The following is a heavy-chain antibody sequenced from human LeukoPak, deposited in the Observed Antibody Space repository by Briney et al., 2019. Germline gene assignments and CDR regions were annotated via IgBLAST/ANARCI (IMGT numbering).Heavy chain of an antibody. CDR1: GFTFDDYA. J-gene: IGHJ4*02. D-gene: IGHD3-22*01. CDR3: ARDSGHYYDSPYYFDY. CDR2: ISWNSGSI. V-gene: IGHV3-9*01. Sequence: PGGSLRLSCAASGFTFDDYAMHWVRQAPGKGLEWVSGISWNSGSIGYADSVKGRFTISRDNAKNSLYLQMDSLRAEDTAVYYCARDSGHYYDSPYYFDYWGQGTLVTVSS.